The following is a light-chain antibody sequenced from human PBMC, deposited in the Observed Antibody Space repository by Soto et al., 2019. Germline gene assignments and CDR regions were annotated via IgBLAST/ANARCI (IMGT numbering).Light chain of an antibody. V-gene: IGKV3-20*01. Sequence: EIVLTQSPGTLSLSPGERATLSCRASQSVSSSYLAWYQQKPGQAPRLLIYGASITATVIPDRFSGSGSGTDFTLTISRLEPEDFAVYYCQQYGSSPLTFGGGTKVEIK. CDR1: QSVSSSY. CDR3: QQYGSSPLT. J-gene: IGKJ4*01. CDR2: GAS.